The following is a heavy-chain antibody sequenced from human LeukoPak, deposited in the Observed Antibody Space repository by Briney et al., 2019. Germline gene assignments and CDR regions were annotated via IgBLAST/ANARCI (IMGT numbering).Heavy chain of an antibody. D-gene: IGHD3-16*01. J-gene: IGHJ4*02. V-gene: IGHV3-33*01. CDR1: GFTFSSYG. CDR2: IWYDGSNK. Sequence: RGSLRLSCAASGFTFSSYGMHWVRQAPGKGLEWVAVIWYDGSNKYYADSVKGRFTISRDNSKNTLYLQMNSLRVEDTAVYYCARDGGRMDYWGQGTLVTVSS. CDR3: ARDGGRMDY.